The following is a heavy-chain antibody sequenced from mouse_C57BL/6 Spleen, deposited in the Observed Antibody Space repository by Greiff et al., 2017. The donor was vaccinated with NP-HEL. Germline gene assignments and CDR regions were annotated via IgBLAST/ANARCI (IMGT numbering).Heavy chain of an antibody. D-gene: IGHD2-5*01. CDR1: GYTFTSYW. V-gene: IGHV1-64*01. CDR3: ARSPTRYSNYVGYAMDY. J-gene: IGHJ4*01. CDR2: IHPNSGST. Sequence: QVQLQQPGAELVKPGASVKLSCKASGYTFTSYWMHWVKQRPGQGLEWIGMIHPNSGSTNYNEKFKSKATLTVDKSSSTASMQLSSLTSEDSAVYYCARSPTRYSNYVGYAMDYWGQGTSVTVSS.